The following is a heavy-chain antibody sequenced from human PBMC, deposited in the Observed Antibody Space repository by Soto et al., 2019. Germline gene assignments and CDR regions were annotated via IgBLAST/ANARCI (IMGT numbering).Heavy chain of an antibody. Sequence: ASVKVSCKASGYTFTSYDINWVRQATGQGLEWMGWMNPNSGNTGYAQKFQGRVTMTRNTSISTAYMELSSLRSEDTAVYYCATHFILAAVDAFDIWGKETMVTVPS. CDR1: GYTFTSYD. CDR2: MNPNSGNT. CDR3: ATHFILAAVDAFDI. D-gene: IGHD5-12*01. J-gene: IGHJ3*02. V-gene: IGHV1-8*01.